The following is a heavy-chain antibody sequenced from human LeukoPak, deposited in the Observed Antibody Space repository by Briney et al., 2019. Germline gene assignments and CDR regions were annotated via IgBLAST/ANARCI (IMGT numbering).Heavy chain of an antibody. J-gene: IGHJ4*02. CDR3: ARGRYCSGGTCYFDY. Sequence: GGSLGLSCAASGFSFSSYLMHWVRQAPGKGLVWVSRINSDGTTTTYADSVKGRFTVSRDNAKNTLYLQMNSLRAEDTAVHYCARGRYCSGGTCYFDYWGQGALVTVSS. CDR2: INSDGTTT. D-gene: IGHD2-15*01. V-gene: IGHV3-74*01. CDR1: GFSFSSYL.